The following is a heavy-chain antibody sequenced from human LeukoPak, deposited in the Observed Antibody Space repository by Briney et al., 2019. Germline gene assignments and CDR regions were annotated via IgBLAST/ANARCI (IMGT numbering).Heavy chain of an antibody. CDR3: AKDSLFIAVAGTGGFDY. V-gene: IGHV3-53*01. D-gene: IGHD6-19*01. CDR1: GFTVSSNY. Sequence: PGGSLRLSCVVSGFTVSSNYMSWVRQAPGKGLEWVSSIYSGGSTYYAESVRGRFTVSRDNSKNTLHLQMNSLRADDTAVYYCAKDSLFIAVAGTGGFDYWGQGTLVTVSS. J-gene: IGHJ4*02. CDR2: IYSGGST.